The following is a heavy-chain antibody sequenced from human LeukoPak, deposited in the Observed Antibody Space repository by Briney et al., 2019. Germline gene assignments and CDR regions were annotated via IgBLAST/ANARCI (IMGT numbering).Heavy chain of an antibody. V-gene: IGHV4-39*07. CDR2: IFYSGGT. Sequence: SETLSLTCTVSGGSLITPNYYWGWVRLPPRKGLEWIGNIFYSGGTYYNQSLQSRVTISLDTSRNQFSLKLNSVTAADTAVYYCARVGGYSYGYFDYWGQGTLVTVSS. CDR1: GGSLITPNYY. CDR3: ARVGGYSYGYFDY. D-gene: IGHD5-18*01. J-gene: IGHJ4*02.